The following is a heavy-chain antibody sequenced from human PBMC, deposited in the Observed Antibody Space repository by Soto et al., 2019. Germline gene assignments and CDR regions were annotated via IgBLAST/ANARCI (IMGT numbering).Heavy chain of an antibody. Sequence: EVQLVESGGGLVKPGGSLRLSCAASGFTFSNAWMSGVRQAPGKGLGWVGRIKSRADGGTADHAAPVKGRFAISRDDSKNTLYLQMNSLKTEDTAVYYCATLGGNRGAFDYWGQGTLVTVSS. CDR2: IKSRADGGTA. CDR3: ATLGGNRGAFDY. V-gene: IGHV3-15*01. J-gene: IGHJ4*02. CDR1: GFTFSNAW. D-gene: IGHD3-16*01.